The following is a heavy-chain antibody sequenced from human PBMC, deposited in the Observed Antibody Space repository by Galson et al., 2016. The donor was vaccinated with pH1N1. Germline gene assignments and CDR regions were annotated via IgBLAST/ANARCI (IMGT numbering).Heavy chain of an antibody. V-gene: IGHV1-24*01. Sequence: SVKVSCKVSGYTLSELAIHWVRQTPGKGLEWMGGFDPEDDKPFYAQTFEGRVTMTQDTSTDTAYMQLSRLTSDDAAVSYCATEYRGSYYVPRYFDLWGLGTLVSV. J-gene: IGHJ2*01. D-gene: IGHD1-26*01. CDR1: GYTLSELA. CDR2: FDPEDDKP. CDR3: ATEYRGSYYVPRYFDL.